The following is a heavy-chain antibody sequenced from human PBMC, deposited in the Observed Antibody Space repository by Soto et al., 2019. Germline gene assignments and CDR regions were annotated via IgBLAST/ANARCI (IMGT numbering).Heavy chain of an antibody. J-gene: IGHJ6*02. D-gene: IGHD2-2*01. CDR2: IYYSGST. V-gene: IGHV4-30-4*01. CDR3: ARGYCSSTSCRYYYYYYGMDV. CDR1: GGSISNGDYY. Sequence: QVQLQESGPGLVKPSQTLSLTCTVSGGSISNGDYYWSWIRQPPGKGLEWIGYIYYSGSTYYNPSRKIRVTISVDTSKNQFSLKLSSVTAADTAVYYCARGYCSSTSCRYYYYYYGMDVWGQGTTVTVSS.